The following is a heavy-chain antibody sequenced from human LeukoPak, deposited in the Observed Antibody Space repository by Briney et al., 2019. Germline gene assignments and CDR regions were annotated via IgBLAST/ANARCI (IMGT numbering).Heavy chain of an antibody. CDR2: ITIRGDGT. Sequence: PGGSLRLSCAASGFTFSNYGMSWVRQAPGRGLEWVSAITIRGDGTYYADSVKGRFTISRDNSKSSVYLQMNSLRAEDTAVYYCGTSHYYYSGGYYYDYRGQGTLVTVSS. J-gene: IGHJ4*02. V-gene: IGHV3-23*01. CDR3: GTSHYYYSGGYYYDY. CDR1: GFTFSNYG. D-gene: IGHD3-22*01.